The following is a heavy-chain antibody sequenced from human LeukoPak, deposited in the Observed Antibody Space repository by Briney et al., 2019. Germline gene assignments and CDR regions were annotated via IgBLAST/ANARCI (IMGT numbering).Heavy chain of an antibody. V-gene: IGHV1-69*05. J-gene: IGHJ4*02. Sequence: ASVKVSCKASGGTFSSYAISWVRQAPGQGLEWMGGIIPIFGTANYAQKFQGRVTITTDESTSTAYMELSSLRSEDTAVYYCARVSHGIAVAGSPFDYWGQGTLVTVSS. D-gene: IGHD6-19*01. CDR2: IIPIFGTA. CDR1: GGTFSSYA. CDR3: ARVSHGIAVAGSPFDY.